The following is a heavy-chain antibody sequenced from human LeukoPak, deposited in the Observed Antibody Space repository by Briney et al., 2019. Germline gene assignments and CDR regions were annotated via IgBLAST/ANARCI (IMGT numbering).Heavy chain of an antibody. CDR2: FDPEDGET. Sequence: GASVKVSCKVSGYTLTELSMHWVRQAPGKGLEWMGGFDPEDGETIYAQKFQGRVTMTRNTSISTAYMELSSLRSEDTAVYYCARVRLVTMVRGVIHSYYYYYMDVWGKGTTVTTSS. J-gene: IGHJ6*03. V-gene: IGHV1-24*01. CDR3: ARVRLVTMVRGVIHSYYYYYMDV. D-gene: IGHD3-10*01. CDR1: GYTLTELS.